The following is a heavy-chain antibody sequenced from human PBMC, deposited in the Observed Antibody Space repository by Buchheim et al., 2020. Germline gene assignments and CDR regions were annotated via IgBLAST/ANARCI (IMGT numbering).Heavy chain of an antibody. Sequence: QMQLQQWGAGLLKPSETLSLTCAVYGGSFSGYYWSWIRQPPGKGLEWIGEINHSGSTNYNPSLKSRVTISVDTSKNQFSLKLSSVTAADTAVYYCARGGGQNDYDFWSGYYGGYGMDVWGQGTT. V-gene: IGHV4-34*01. CDR2: INHSGST. D-gene: IGHD3-3*01. CDR1: GGSFSGYY. CDR3: ARGGGQNDYDFWSGYYGGYGMDV. J-gene: IGHJ6*02.